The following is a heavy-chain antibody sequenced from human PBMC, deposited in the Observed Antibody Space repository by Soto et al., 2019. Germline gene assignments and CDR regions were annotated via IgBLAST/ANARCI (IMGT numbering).Heavy chain of an antibody. V-gene: IGHV3-48*03. CDR1: GFTFSTYE. D-gene: IGHD3-10*01. J-gene: IGHJ3*02. CDR2: ISSSGYTI. CDR3: ASISGGGGSFDI. Sequence: AGGSLRLSCAASGFTFSTYEMNWVRQAPGKGLEWVSYISSSGYTIYYADSVKGRFTISRDNAKNSLYLQMNSVRAEDTAVYYCASISGGGGSFDIWVQGTMVTVSS.